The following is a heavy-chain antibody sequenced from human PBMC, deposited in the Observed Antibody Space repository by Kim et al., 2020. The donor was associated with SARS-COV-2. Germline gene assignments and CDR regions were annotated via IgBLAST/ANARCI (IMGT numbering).Heavy chain of an antibody. CDR1: GGSFSGYY. CDR2: INHSGST. Sequence: SETLSLTCAVYGGSFSGYYWSWIRQPPGKGLEWIGEINHSGSTNYNPSLKSLVTISVDTSKNQFSLKLSSVTAADTAVYYCARGRYGDACCYFDYWGQGTLVTVSS. V-gene: IGHV4-34*01. J-gene: IGHJ4*02. CDR3: ARGRYGDACCYFDY. D-gene: IGHD4-17*01.